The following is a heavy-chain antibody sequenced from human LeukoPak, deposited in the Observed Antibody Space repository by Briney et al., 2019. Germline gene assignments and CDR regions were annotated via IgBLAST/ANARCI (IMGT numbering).Heavy chain of an antibody. CDR3: AREWVVIPAKRFDP. D-gene: IGHD3-22*01. J-gene: IGHJ5*02. V-gene: IGHV4-30-4*01. Sequence: SETLSLTCTVSGGSISSGDYYWSWIRQPPGKGLEWIGYIYYSGSTYYNPSLKSRVTISVDTSKNQFSLKLSSVTAADTAVYYCAREWVVIPAKRFDPWGQRTLVTVSS. CDR2: IYYSGST. CDR1: GGSISSGDYY.